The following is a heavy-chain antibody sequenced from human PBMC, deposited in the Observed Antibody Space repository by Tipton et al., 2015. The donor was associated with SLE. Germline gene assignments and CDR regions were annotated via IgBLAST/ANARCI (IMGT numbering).Heavy chain of an antibody. CDR3: AIKWGSSLDY. CDR1: GFDFSSYS. J-gene: IGHJ4*02. V-gene: IGHV3-64*01. Sequence: GSLRLSCAASGFDFSSYSMHWVRQTPGKGLEYVSAISNNGGNPYYANSVKGRFTISRDNAKNTLYLQMDSLRAEDTAVYYCAIKWGSSLDYWGQGTLVTVSS. D-gene: IGHD5-12*01. CDR2: ISNNGGNP.